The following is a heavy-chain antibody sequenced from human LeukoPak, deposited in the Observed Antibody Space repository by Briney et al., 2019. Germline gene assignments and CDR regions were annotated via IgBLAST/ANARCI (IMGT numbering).Heavy chain of an antibody. CDR3: AKDRHGAWMQAH. CDR2: ISGSGSNT. Sequence: QPGGSLRLSCAASGFTFSSNAMSWVRQAPGKGLEWVSGISGSGSNTYYADSVKGRFTISRDSSKNTLYLQMNSLTAEDTALYYCAKDRHGAWMQAHWGQGTLVTVSS. CDR1: GFTFSSNA. J-gene: IGHJ4*02. V-gene: IGHV3-23*01. D-gene: IGHD5-18*01.